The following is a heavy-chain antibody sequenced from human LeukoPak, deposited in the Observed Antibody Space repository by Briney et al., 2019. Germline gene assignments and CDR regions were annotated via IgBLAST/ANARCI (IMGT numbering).Heavy chain of an antibody. Sequence: GGSLRLSCAASGLTVSTNYMRWIRQAPGKGLEWVSVVYSGGTTYYADFVKGRFTISRDNSMNTLHLQMNTLRAEDTAVYYCASGIQLGICAYWGRGTLVTVSS. D-gene: IGHD1-1*01. CDR1: GLTVSTNY. J-gene: IGHJ4*02. V-gene: IGHV3-66*01. CDR2: VYSGGTT. CDR3: ASGIQLGICAY.